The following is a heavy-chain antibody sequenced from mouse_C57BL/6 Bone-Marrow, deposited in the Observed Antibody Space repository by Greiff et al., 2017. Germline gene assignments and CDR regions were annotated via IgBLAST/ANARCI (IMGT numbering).Heavy chain of an antibody. CDR1: GYTFTSYW. CDR2: IDPSDSET. CDR3: ARREGDGGFAY. Sequence: QVQLQQPGAELVRPGSSVKLSCKASGYTFTSYWMHWVKQRPIQGLEWIGNIDPSDSETHYNQKFKDKATLTVDKSSSTAYMQLSSLTSEDSAVYYCARREGDGGFAYWGQGTLVTVSA. D-gene: IGHD3-3*01. V-gene: IGHV1-52*01. J-gene: IGHJ3*01.